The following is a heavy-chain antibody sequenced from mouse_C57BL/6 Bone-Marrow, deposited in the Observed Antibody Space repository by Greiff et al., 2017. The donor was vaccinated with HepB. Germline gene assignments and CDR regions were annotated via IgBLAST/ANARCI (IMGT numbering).Heavy chain of an antibody. J-gene: IGHJ4*01. CDR3: ARDEGGYDPYYYAMDY. CDR1: GFTFSSYA. V-gene: IGHV5-4*01. CDR2: ISDGGSYT. Sequence: DVQLVESGGGLVKPGGSLKLSCAASGFTFSSYAMSWVRQTPEKRLEWVATISDGGSYTYYPDNVKGRFTISRDNAKNNLYLQMSHLKSEDTAMYYCARDEGGYDPYYYAMDYWGQGTSVTVSS. D-gene: IGHD2-2*01.